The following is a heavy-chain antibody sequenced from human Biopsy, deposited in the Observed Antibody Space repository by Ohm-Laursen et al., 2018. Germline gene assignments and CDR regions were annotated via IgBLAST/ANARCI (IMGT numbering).Heavy chain of an antibody. CDR3: AKDSGGSPLGELFH. V-gene: IGHV3-33*06. CDR2: IWYDGSNG. J-gene: IGHJ4*02. D-gene: IGHD3-16*01. Sequence: SSLRLSCSASGFIFNYGMHWVRQAPGKGLEWVAVIWYDGSNGNYADSVKGRFTISRDNSKNTLYLQMNSLRAEDTALYYCAKDSGGSPLGELFHWGQGNLVTVSS. CDR1: GFIFNYG.